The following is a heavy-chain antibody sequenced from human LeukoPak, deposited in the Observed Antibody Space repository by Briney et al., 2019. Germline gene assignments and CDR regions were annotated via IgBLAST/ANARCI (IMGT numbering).Heavy chain of an antibody. CDR3: ARVVVVAATDYGMDV. V-gene: IGHV4-31*03. J-gene: IGHJ6*04. CDR2: IYHSGST. D-gene: IGHD2-15*01. CDR1: GGSISRGGYY. Sequence: TSQTLSLTCTVSGGSISRGGYYWSWIRQHTGTGLEWIGYIYHSGSTYYNPSLKSRVTISVDTSKNQFSLKLSSVTAADTAVYDCARVVVVAATDYGMDVWGKGTTVTVSS.